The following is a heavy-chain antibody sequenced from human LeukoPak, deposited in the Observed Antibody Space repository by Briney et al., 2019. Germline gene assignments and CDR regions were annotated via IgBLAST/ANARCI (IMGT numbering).Heavy chain of an antibody. J-gene: IGHJ4*02. V-gene: IGHV3-74*01. CDR3: ARDAPGNTALDY. D-gene: IGHD5-18*01. Sequence: GGSLRLSCAASGFTFISYWMHWVRQAPEKGLVWVSRINGYGSSTDFADSVKGRFTISRDNAKNTLYLQMNSLRAEDTAVYYCARDAPGNTALDYWGQGTLVTVSS. CDR2: INGYGSST. CDR1: GFTFISYW.